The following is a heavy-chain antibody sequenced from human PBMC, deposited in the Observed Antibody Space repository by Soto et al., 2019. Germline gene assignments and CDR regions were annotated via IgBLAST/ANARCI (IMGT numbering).Heavy chain of an antibody. D-gene: IGHD3-3*01. Sequence: ASVKVSCKVSGYTLTELSMHWVRQAPGKGLEWMGGFDPEDGETIYAQKFQGRVTMTEDTSTDTAYMELSSLRSEDTAVYYCATRVVTRFLEWCPRHDAFDIWGQGTMVTVSS. CDR3: ATRVVTRFLEWCPRHDAFDI. V-gene: IGHV1-24*01. J-gene: IGHJ3*02. CDR1: GYTLTELS. CDR2: FDPEDGET.